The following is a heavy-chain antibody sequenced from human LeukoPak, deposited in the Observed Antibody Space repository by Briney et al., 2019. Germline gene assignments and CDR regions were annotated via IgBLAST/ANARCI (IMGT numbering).Heavy chain of an antibody. Sequence: SETLSLTCTVSGGSISSYYWSWIRQPPGKGLEWIGYIYYSGSTNYNPSLKSRVTISVDTSKNQFSLKLSSVTAADTAVYYCARADLGLDYYDSSGSMGDAFDIWGQGTMVTVSS. D-gene: IGHD3-22*01. CDR2: IYYSGST. CDR1: GGSISSYY. V-gene: IGHV4-59*01. J-gene: IGHJ3*02. CDR3: ARADLGLDYYDSSGSMGDAFDI.